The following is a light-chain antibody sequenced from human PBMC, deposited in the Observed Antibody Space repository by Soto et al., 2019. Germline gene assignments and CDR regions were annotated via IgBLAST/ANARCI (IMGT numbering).Light chain of an antibody. CDR2: STG. CDR1: TGAVTSGFY. CDR3: LLYYGGAQV. Sequence: QAVVTQEPSLTVSPGGTVTLTCASSTGAVTSGFYPSWFQQKPGQAPRSLIYSTGNKHSWTPVRFSGSLLGGKAALTLSGVQPEDEAEYYCLLYYGGAQVFGGGTQLTVL. J-gene: IGLJ2*01. V-gene: IGLV7-43*01.